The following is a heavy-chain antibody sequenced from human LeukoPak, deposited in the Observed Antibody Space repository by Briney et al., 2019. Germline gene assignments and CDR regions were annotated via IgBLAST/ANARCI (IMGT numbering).Heavy chain of an antibody. CDR3: TRDLLGGTGTFDP. J-gene: IGHJ5*02. CDR2: INPDSGDT. CDR1: VYTLTRYY. V-gene: IGHV1-2*02. D-gene: IGHD3-10*01. Sequence: GASVTVSCTAPVYTLTRYYLHWVRQAPGQGVEWMGWINPDSGDTNYLQKFQGRVTMTRDTSISTAYMELSRLSSDDTAVYYCTRDLLGGTGTFDPWGQGTLVTVSS.